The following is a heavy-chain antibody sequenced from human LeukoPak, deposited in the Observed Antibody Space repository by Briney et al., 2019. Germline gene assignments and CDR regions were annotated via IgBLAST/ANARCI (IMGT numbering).Heavy chain of an antibody. CDR1: GFTFDDYA. Sequence: GGSLRLSCAASGFTFDDYAMHWVRQAPGKGLEWVSGISWNSGSIGYADSVKGRFTISRDNAKNSLYPQMNSLRAEDTALYYCAKVYSPSRIVGATHGAFDIWGQGTMVTVSS. J-gene: IGHJ3*02. CDR2: ISWNSGSI. D-gene: IGHD1-26*01. CDR3: AKVYSPSRIVGATHGAFDI. V-gene: IGHV3-9*01.